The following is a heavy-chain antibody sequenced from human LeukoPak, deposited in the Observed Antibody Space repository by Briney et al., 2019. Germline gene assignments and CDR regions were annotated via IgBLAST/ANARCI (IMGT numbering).Heavy chain of an antibody. CDR1: GFTFSSYS. Sequence: GGSLRLSCAASGFTFSSYSMNWVRQAPGKGLEWVSYISSSSSSRYYAESVKGRFTISRDDSKNTLYLQMNSLKTEDTAVYYCTTDAPGLAGYSPKYYYYYMDVWGKGTTVTISS. CDR3: TTDAPGLAGYSPKYYYYYMDV. D-gene: IGHD3-9*01. V-gene: IGHV3-48*01. CDR2: ISSSSSSR. J-gene: IGHJ6*03.